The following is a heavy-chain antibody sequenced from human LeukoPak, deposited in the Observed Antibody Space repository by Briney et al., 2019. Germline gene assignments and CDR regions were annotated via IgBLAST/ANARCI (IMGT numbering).Heavy chain of an antibody. CDR1: GYSISSGYY. CDR3: ARGQRITIFGVVTDYGY. V-gene: IGHV4-38-2*02. Sequence: SETLSLTCTVSGYSISSGYYWGWIRQPPGKGLEWIGSIYHSGSTYYNPSLKSRVTISVDTSKNQFSLKLSSVTAADTAVYYCARGQRITIFGVVTDYGYWGQGTLVTVSS. CDR2: IYHSGST. D-gene: IGHD3-3*01. J-gene: IGHJ4*02.